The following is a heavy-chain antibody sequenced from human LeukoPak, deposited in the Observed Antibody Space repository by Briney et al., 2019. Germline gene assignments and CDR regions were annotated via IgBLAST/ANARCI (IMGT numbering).Heavy chain of an antibody. CDR1: GFTFSSYA. Sequence: GGSLRLSCAASGFTFSSYAMHWVRQAPGKGLEWVANIKQDGSEKYYVDSVKGRFTISRDNAKNSLYLQMNSLRAEDTAVYYCARVVPAAIPSRFDPWGQGTLVTVSS. J-gene: IGHJ5*02. CDR2: IKQDGSEK. V-gene: IGHV3-7*01. CDR3: ARVVPAAIPSRFDP. D-gene: IGHD2-2*01.